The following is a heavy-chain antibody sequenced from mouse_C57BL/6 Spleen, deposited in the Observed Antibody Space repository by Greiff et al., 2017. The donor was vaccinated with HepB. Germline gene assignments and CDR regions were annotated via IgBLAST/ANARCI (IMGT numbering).Heavy chain of an antibody. CDR2: IWRGGST. Sequence: VMLVESGPGLVQPSQSLSITCTVSGFSLTSYGVHWVRQSPGKGLEWLGVIWRGGSTDYNAAFMSRLSITKDNSKSQVFFKMNSLQADDTAIYYCAKQGSGSSPLDYWGQGTTLTVSS. J-gene: IGHJ2*01. V-gene: IGHV2-5*01. D-gene: IGHD1-1*01. CDR3: AKQGSGSSPLDY. CDR1: GFSLTSYG.